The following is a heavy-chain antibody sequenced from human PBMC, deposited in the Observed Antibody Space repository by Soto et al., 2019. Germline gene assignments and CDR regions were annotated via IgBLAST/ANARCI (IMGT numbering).Heavy chain of an antibody. CDR2: IYWDDDK. Sequence: QITLKESGPTLVKPTQTLTLTCSFSGFSLTTSEVGVGWIRQPPGKALEWLAAIYWDDDKRYSPSLKSRLTITKDTSKNQVVLTMTNMDPVDTATYYCAHHIPKTLPFDAWGQGILVTVSS. J-gene: IGHJ5*02. CDR1: GFSLTTSEVG. D-gene: IGHD2-21*01. CDR3: AHHIPKTLPFDA. V-gene: IGHV2-5*02.